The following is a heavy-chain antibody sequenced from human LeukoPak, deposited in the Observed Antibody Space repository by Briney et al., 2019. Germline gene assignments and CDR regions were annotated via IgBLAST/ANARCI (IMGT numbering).Heavy chain of an antibody. CDR1: GGSISSYY. D-gene: IGHD3-9*01. CDR2: IYYSGST. J-gene: IGHJ6*02. Sequence: SETLSLTCTVSGGSISSYYWSWIRQPPGKGLEWIGYIYYSGSTNYNPSLKSRVTISVDTSKNQFSLKLSSVTAADTDVYYCARVPPYYDILTGYFSSLNYGMDVWGQGTTVTVSS. CDR3: ARVPPYYDILTGYFSSLNYGMDV. V-gene: IGHV4-59*01.